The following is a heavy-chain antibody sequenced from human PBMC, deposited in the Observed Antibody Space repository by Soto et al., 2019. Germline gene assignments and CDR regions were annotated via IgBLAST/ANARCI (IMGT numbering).Heavy chain of an antibody. CDR3: ARGSMLITIFGVVNYGMDV. CDR2: ISYDGSNK. D-gene: IGHD3-3*01. CDR1: GFTFSSYA. Sequence: PGGSLRLSCAASGFTFSSYAMHWVRQAPGKGLEWVAVISYDGSNKYYADSVKGRFTISRDNSKNTLYLQMNSLRAEDTAVYYCARGSMLITIFGVVNYGMDVWGQGTTVTVSS. V-gene: IGHV3-30-3*01. J-gene: IGHJ6*02.